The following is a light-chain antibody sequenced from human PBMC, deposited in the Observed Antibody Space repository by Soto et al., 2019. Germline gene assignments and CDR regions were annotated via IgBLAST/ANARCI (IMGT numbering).Light chain of an antibody. J-gene: IGLJ1*01. CDR1: SSNIGGNS. V-gene: IGLV1-51*01. CDR2: DDN. CDR3: GSWDSSLSAYV. Sequence: QSVLAQPPSVSAAPGQKVPISCSGSSSNIGGNSVSWYQQLPGTAPKLLIYDDNKRPSGIPDRFSGSKSGTSATLGITGFQTGDEADYYCGSWDSSLSAYVFGTGTKVTAL.